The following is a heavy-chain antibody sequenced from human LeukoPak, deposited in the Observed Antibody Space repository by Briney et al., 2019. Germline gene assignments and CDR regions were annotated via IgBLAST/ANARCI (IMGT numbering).Heavy chain of an antibody. J-gene: IGHJ3*02. D-gene: IGHD6-19*01. Sequence: GSLSLSCAASRFTFSSYAMHWVRQAPGKGLEWVAVISFDVSNKYYADSVKGRFTISRDNSKNTLYLQMNSLRAEDTALYYCAKGGPAVADHPFDIWGQGTMVTVSS. CDR3: AKGGPAVADHPFDI. V-gene: IGHV3-30*18. CDR2: ISFDVSNK. CDR1: RFTFSSYA.